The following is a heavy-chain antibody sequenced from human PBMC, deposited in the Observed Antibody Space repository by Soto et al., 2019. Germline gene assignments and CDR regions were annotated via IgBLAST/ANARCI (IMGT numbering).Heavy chain of an antibody. J-gene: IGHJ4*02. CDR2: INAGNGNT. CDR1: GYTFTSYA. V-gene: IGHV1-3*01. D-gene: IGHD3-3*01. CDR3: GRDPANPMFFGVVIPPSFDS. Sequence: ASVKVSCKASGYTFTSYAMHWVRQAPGQRLEWMGWINAGNGNTKYSQKFQGRVTITRDTSASTAYMELSSLRSEDTAVYYCGRDPANPMFFGVVIPPSFDSGGQGTLATVSS.